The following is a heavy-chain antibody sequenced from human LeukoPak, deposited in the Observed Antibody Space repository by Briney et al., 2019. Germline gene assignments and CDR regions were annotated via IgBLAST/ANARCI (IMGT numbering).Heavy chain of an antibody. CDR2: IYYSGST. Sequence: SETLSLTCTVSGGSISNYYGSWIRQPPGKGLEWIGYIYYSGSTNYNPSLKSRVTISVDTSDNQSSLKLSSVTAADTAVYYCARLVSSSGGYNSRVDYWGQGTLVTVSS. V-gene: IGHV4-59*01. CDR1: GGSISNYY. CDR3: ARLVSSSGGYNSRVDY. D-gene: IGHD5-24*01. J-gene: IGHJ4*02.